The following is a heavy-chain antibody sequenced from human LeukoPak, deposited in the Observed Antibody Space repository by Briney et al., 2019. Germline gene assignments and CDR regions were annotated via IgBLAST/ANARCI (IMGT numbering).Heavy chain of an antibody. D-gene: IGHD3-22*01. V-gene: IGHV1-46*01. J-gene: IGHJ4*02. CDR2: INPSGGST. CDR3: ARDRAHYYDSSGQLDY. CDR1: GYTFTSYY. Sequence: ASVKVSCKASGYTFTSYYMHWVRQAPGQGLVWMGIINPSGGSTSYAQKFQGRVTMTRDMSTSTVYMELSSLRSEDTAVYYCARDRAHYYDSSGQLDYWGQGTLVTVSS.